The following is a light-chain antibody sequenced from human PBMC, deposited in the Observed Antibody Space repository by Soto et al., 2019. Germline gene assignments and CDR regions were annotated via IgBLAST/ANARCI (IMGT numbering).Light chain of an antibody. Sequence: EIVWTQSPGTLSLSPGERATLSCSASQTVSTSYVAWYQQKPGQAPRLLIYGASSRATGIPDRFSGSGSGTDYTLTISRLEPEDFAVYYCQQYGFSLIAFGGGTKVEI. CDR2: GAS. V-gene: IGKV3-20*01. J-gene: IGKJ4*01. CDR1: QTVSTSY. CDR3: QQYGFSLIA.